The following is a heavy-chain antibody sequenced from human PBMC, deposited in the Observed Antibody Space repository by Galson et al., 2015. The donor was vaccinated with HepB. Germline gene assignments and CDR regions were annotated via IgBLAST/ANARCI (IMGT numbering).Heavy chain of an antibody. CDR2: IYSGGST. J-gene: IGHJ4*02. V-gene: IGHV3-66*01. CDR3: AREGCSGGSCPHDY. CDR1: GFTVSSNY. D-gene: IGHD2-15*01. Sequence: SLRLSCAASGFTVSSNYMSWVRQAPGKGLEWVSVIYSGGSTYYADSVKGRFTISRDNSKNTLYLQMNSLRAEDTAVYYCAREGCSGGSCPHDYWGQGTLVTVSS.